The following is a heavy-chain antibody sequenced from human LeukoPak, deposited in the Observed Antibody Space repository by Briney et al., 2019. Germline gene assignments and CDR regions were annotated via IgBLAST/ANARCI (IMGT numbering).Heavy chain of an antibody. CDR2: IYYSGST. Sequence: SETLSLTCTVSGGSISSYYWSWIRQPPGKGLEWIGYIYYSGSTNYNPSLKSRVTISVDTSKNQFSLKLSSVTAADTAVYYCARHVPGIAVAGPYNWFDPWGQGTLVTVS. V-gene: IGHV4-59*08. CDR1: GGSISSYY. J-gene: IGHJ5*02. CDR3: ARHVPGIAVAGPYNWFDP. D-gene: IGHD6-19*01.